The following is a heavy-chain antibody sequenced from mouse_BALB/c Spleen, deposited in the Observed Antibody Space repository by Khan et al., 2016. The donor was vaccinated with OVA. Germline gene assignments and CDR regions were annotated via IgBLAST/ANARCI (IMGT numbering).Heavy chain of an antibody. V-gene: IGHV3-2*02. D-gene: IGHD1-1*01. CDR2: ISYSGNT. CDR3: ARVYGGDFDY. CDR1: GYSITTDYA. J-gene: IGHJ2*01. Sequence: EVKLQESGPGLVKPSQSLSLTCTVTGYSITTDYAWNWIRQFPGNKLEWMGYISYSGNTKYNPSLQSRIPITRNTTKNQFFLQLKSVTTEDTARYYCARVYGGDFDYWGQGTTLTVSS.